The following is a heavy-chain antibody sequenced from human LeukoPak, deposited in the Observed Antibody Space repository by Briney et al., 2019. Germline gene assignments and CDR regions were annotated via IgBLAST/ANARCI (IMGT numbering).Heavy chain of an antibody. CDR2: ISAYNGNT. D-gene: IGHD3-22*01. CDR3: ARSGLYYYDSSGYPKDY. J-gene: IGHJ4*02. Sequence: SVKVSCKASGYTFTSYGISWVRQAPGQGLEWMGWISAYNGNTNYAQKLQGRVTMTTDTSTSTAYMELRSLRSDDTAVYYCARSGLYYYDSSGYPKDYWGQGTLVTVSS. V-gene: IGHV1-18*01. CDR1: GYTFTSYG.